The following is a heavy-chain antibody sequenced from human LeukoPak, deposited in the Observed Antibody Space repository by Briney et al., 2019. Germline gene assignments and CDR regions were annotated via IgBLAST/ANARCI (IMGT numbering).Heavy chain of an antibody. CDR3: ARHAEGYSGCDRGRYYYYYMDV. CDR2: IYHSGST. J-gene: IGHJ6*03. V-gene: IGHV4-38-2*01. D-gene: IGHD5-12*01. CDR1: GYSISSGYY. Sequence: KPSETLSLTCAVSGYSISSGYYWGWIRQPPGKGLEWIGSIYHSGSTYYNPSLKSRVTISVDTSKNQFSLKLSSVTAADTAVYYCARHAEGYSGCDRGRYYYYYMDVWGKGTTVTVSS.